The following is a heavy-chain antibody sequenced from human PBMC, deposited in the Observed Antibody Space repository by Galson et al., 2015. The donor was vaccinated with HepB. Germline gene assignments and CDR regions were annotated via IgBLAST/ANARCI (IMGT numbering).Heavy chain of an antibody. V-gene: IGHV3-53*01. CDR2: IYSGGST. CDR3: ARVLRDGYAWYFDL. Sequence: SLRLSCAASGFTVSSNYMSWVRQAPGKGLEWVSVIYSGGSTYYADSVEGRFTISRDNSKNTLYLQMNSLRAEDTAVYYCARVLRDGYAWYFDLWGRGTLVTVSS. J-gene: IGHJ2*01. CDR1: GFTVSSNY. D-gene: IGHD5-24*01.